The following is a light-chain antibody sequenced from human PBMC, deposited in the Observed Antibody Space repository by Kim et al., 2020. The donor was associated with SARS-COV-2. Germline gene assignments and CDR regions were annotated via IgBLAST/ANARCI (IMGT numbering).Light chain of an antibody. Sequence: GQSVPLPCPGTSSDVGGYNYVSWYQPHPGKAPKLMIYEVSKRPSGVPDRFSGSKSGNTASLTVSGLQAEDEADYYCSSYAGSNNLVFGGGTQLTVL. J-gene: IGLJ3*02. CDR2: EVS. V-gene: IGLV2-8*01. CDR1: SSDVGGYNY. CDR3: SSYAGSNNLV.